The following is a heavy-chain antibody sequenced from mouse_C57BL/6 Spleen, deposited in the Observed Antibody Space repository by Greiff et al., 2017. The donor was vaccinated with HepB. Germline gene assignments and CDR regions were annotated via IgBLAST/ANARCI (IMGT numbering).Heavy chain of an antibody. Sequence: QVQLKQSGAELVRPGTSVKLSCKASGYTFTSYWMHWVKQRPGQGLEWIGVIDPSDSYTNYNQKFKGKATLTVDTSSSTAYMQLSSLTSEDSAVYYCARRGGGNPAWFAYWGQGTLVTVSA. CDR1: GYTFTSYW. CDR2: IDPSDSYT. V-gene: IGHV1-59*01. CDR3: ARRGGGNPAWFAY. J-gene: IGHJ3*01. D-gene: IGHD1-1*02.